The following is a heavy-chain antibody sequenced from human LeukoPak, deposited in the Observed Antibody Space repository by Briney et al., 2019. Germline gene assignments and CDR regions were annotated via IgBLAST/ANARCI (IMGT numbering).Heavy chain of an antibody. CDR3: ARDYGTGFDY. D-gene: IGHD1-14*01. CDR2: ISYDGSNK. Sequence: GRSLRLSCAASGFTFSNYAMHWVRQAPGKGLEWVAVISYDGSNKYYADSVKGRFTSSRDNSKNTLYLQMNSLRAEDTAVYYCARDYGTGFDYWGQGTLVTVSS. J-gene: IGHJ4*02. CDR1: GFTFSNYA. V-gene: IGHV3-30-3*01.